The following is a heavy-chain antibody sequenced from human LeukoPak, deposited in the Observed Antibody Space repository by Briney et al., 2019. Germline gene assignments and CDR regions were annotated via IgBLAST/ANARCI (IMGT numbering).Heavy chain of an antibody. D-gene: IGHD6-25*01. V-gene: IGHV4-39*07. CDR2: IYYSGST. J-gene: IGHJ4*02. Sequence: PSETLSLTCTVSGGSISSSSYYWGWIRQPPGKGLEWIGSIYYSGSTYYNPSLKSRVTISVDTSKNQFSLKLSSVTAADTAVYYCARDRGGPDYWGQGTLVTVSS. CDR3: ARDRGGPDY. CDR1: GGSISSSSYY.